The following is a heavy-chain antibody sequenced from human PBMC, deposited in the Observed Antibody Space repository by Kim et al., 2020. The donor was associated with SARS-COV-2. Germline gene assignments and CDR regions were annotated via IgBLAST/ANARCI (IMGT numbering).Heavy chain of an antibody. Sequence: SVKVSCKASGGTFSNSPFSWVRQAPGQGPEWMGRIIPVVGLANYAQKVQGRVKITADKFTTTVYMELSRLTSEDTAFYYCAIDRDTDMIKAWFDPWGQG. CDR3: AIDRDTDMIKAWFDP. CDR2: IIPVVGLA. D-gene: IGHD3-16*01. CDR1: GGTFSNSP. V-gene: IGHV1-69*04. J-gene: IGHJ5*02.